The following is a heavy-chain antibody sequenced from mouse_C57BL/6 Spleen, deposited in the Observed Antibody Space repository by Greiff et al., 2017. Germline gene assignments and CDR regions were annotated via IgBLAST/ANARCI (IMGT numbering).Heavy chain of an antibody. Sequence: VQLQQPGAELVKPGASVKLSCKASGYTFTSYWITWVKQRPGQGLEWIGDIYPGGGSTNYNAKFTSKATLTVDTSSSTAYMQLSSLTSEDSAVYYCERSDPTMAAYWGQGTLVTVSA. J-gene: IGHJ3*01. CDR2: IYPGGGST. V-gene: IGHV1-55*01. CDR1: GYTFTSYW. CDR3: ERSDPTMAAY. D-gene: IGHD2-10*01.